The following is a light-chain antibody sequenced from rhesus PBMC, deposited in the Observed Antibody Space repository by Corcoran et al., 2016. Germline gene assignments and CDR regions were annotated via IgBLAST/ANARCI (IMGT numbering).Light chain of an antibody. CDR2: GGS. Sequence: DIVMTQTPLSLPITPGEPASISCRSSQSLLHSNGNTYLHWYLQQPCQSPQLLIYGGSNRASGVPDRFSGSGSGSDFTLKISKVEAEDVGTYYCVQAIAFPYSFGQGTKVEIK. V-gene: IGKV2-72*01. CDR1: QSLLHSNGNTY. J-gene: IGKJ2*01. CDR3: VQAIAFPYS.